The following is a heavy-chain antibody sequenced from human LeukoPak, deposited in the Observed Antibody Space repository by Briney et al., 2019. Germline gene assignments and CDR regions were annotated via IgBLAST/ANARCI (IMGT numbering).Heavy chain of an antibody. CDR1: GGSISGFY. D-gene: IGHD5-24*01. CDR3: ARGRGLQKASFDY. Sequence: SETLSLTCTVSGGSISGFYWNWIRQPPGKGLEWIGYVYYSGNTNYNPSLKSRVTISLDTSKNQFSLKLSSVTAADTAVYYCARGRGLQKASFDYWGQGTLVTVSS. J-gene: IGHJ4*02. V-gene: IGHV4-59*12. CDR2: VYYSGNT.